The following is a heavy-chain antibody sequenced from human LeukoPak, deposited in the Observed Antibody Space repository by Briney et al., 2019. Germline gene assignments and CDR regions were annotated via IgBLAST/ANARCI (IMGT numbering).Heavy chain of an antibody. Sequence: SETLSLTYAVYGGSFSGYYWSWIRQPPGKGLEWIGEINHSGSTNYNPSLKSRVTISVDTSKNQFSLKLSSVTAADTAVYYCARPGIAVAGIDYWGQGTLVTVSS. D-gene: IGHD6-19*01. CDR3: ARPGIAVAGIDY. J-gene: IGHJ4*02. CDR2: INHSGST. V-gene: IGHV4-34*01. CDR1: GGSFSGYY.